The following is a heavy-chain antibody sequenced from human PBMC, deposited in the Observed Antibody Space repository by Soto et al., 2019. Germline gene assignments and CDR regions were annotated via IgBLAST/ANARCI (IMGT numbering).Heavy chain of an antibody. CDR3: ARGDQYYYDSSGYKF. CDR2: IYYSGST. CDR1: GGSISSGGYY. V-gene: IGHV4-31*03. Sequence: SETLSLTCTVSGGSISSGGYYWSWIRQHPGKGLEWIGYIYYSGSTYYNPSLKSRVTISVDTSKNQFSLKLSSVTAADTAVYYCARGDQYYYDSSGYKFWGQGTLVTVSS. J-gene: IGHJ4*02. D-gene: IGHD3-22*01.